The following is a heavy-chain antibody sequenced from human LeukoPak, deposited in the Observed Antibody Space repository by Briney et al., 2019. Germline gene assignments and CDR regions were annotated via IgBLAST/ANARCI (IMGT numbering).Heavy chain of an antibody. CDR1: GGTFTSYA. CDR3: ARDSDTVTREYYFDY. D-gene: IGHD4-11*01. CDR2: IIPIFGIA. J-gene: IGHJ4*02. V-gene: IGHV1-69*17. Sequence: SVRVSSKASGGTFTSYAISWVRQAPGQGVEWMGGIIPIFGIANYAQKFQGRVTITADKSTSTAYMELSSLRSEDTAVYYCARDSDTVTREYYFDYWGQGTLVTVSS.